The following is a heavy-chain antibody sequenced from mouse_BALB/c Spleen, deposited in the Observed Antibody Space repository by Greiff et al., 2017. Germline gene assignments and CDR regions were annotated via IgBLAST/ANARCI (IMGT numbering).Heavy chain of an antibody. CDR1: GFTFSSYG. CDR2: INSNGGST. Sequence: EVMLVESGGGLVQPGGSLKLSCAASGFTFSSYGMSWVRQTPDKRLELVATINSNGGSTYYPDSVKGRFTISRDNAKNTLYLQMSSLKSEDTAMYYCARDRGNRRFAYWGQGTLVTVSA. V-gene: IGHV5-6-3*01. CDR3: ARDRGNRRFAY. D-gene: IGHD3-3*01. J-gene: IGHJ3*01.